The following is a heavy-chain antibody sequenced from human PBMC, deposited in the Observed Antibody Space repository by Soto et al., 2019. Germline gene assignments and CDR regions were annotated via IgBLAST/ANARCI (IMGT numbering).Heavy chain of an antibody. CDR2: INGGGSST. CDR3: AKVSLGATTITDYYYYGLDV. V-gene: IGHV3-23*01. J-gene: IGHJ6*02. D-gene: IGHD1-26*01. CDR1: GFTFSSYA. Sequence: EVQLLESGGGLVQPGGSLRLSCAASGFTFSSYAMSWVRQAPGKGLGWVSAINGGGSSTYYADPVKGRVTMSRHNSKNTLYLQMNSLRAEDTAVYYCAKVSLGATTITDYYYYGLDVWGQGTTVTVSS.